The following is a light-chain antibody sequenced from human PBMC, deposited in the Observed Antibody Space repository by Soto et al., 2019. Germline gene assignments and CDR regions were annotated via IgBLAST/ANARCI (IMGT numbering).Light chain of an antibody. V-gene: IGLV2-8*01. CDR1: XXDVGYYDY. CDR2: EVT. CDR3: SSYAGSNNWV. J-gene: IGLJ3*02. Sequence: QSALTQPPSASGSPGQSVTISXXGXXXDVGYYDYVSWYQQHPGKAPKLMIYEVTKRPSGVPNRFSGSKSGNTASLTVSGLQADDEADYYCSSYAGSNNWVFGGGTKLTVL.